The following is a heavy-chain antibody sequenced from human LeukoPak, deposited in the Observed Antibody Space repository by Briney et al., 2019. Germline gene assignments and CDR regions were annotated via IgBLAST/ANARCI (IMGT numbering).Heavy chain of an antibody. CDR2: IIPIFGTA. D-gene: IGHD6-19*01. J-gene: IGHJ4*02. CDR3: ARDPSSGWYLEYYFDY. V-gene: IGHV1-69*05. Sequence: ASVKVSCKASGGTFSSYAISWVRQAPGQGLEWMGGIIPIFGTANYAQKFQGRVTITTDESTSTAYMELSSLRSEDTAVYYCARDPSSGWYLEYYFDYWGQGTLVTVSS. CDR1: GGTFSSYA.